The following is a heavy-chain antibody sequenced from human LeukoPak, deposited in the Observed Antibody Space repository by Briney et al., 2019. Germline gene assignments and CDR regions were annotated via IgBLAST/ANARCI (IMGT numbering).Heavy chain of an antibody. CDR3: ARDRSSSWYLHSKYNWFDP. CDR1: GFTFSSYA. J-gene: IGHJ5*02. Sequence: GGSLRLSCAASGFTFSSYAMHWVRQAPGKGLEWVAVISYDGSNKYYADSVKGRFTISRDNSKNTLYLQMNSLRAEDTAVYYCARDRSSSWYLHSKYNWFDPWGQGTLVTVSS. D-gene: IGHD6-13*01. V-gene: IGHV3-30*04. CDR2: ISYDGSNK.